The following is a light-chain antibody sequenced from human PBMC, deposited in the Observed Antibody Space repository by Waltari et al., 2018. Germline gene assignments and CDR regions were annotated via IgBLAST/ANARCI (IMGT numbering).Light chain of an antibody. CDR2: GNS. V-gene: IGLV1-40*01. J-gene: IGLJ3*02. CDR1: SSNICAGYD. Sequence: QSVLTQPPSVSGAPGQRVTISCTGSSSNICAGYDLHWYQQLPGTAPKLLIYGNSNRPSGVPDRFSGSKSGTSASLAITGLQAEDEADYYCQSYDSSLSGWVFGGGTKLTVL. CDR3: QSYDSSLSGWV.